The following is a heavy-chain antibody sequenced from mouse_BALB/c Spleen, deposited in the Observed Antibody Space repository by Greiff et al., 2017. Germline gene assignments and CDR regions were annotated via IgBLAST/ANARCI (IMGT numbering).Heavy chain of an antibody. Sequence: EVKVVESGGGLVQPGGSLRLSCATSGFTFTDYYMSWVRQPPGKALEWLGFIRNKANGYTTEYSASVKGRFTISRDNSQSILYLQMNTLRAEDSATYYCARGYGNYVGYFDVWGAGTTVTVSS. CDR3: ARGYGNYVGYFDV. J-gene: IGHJ1*01. CDR1: GFTFTDYY. V-gene: IGHV7-3*02. D-gene: IGHD2-1*01. CDR2: IRNKANGYTT.